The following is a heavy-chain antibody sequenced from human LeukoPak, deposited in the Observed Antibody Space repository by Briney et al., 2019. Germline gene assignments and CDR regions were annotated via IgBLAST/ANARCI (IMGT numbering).Heavy chain of an antibody. CDR1: GGSISSYY. D-gene: IGHD4-17*01. J-gene: IGHJ6*02. CDR2: IYTSGST. V-gene: IGHV4-4*07. Sequence: SETLSLTCTVSGGSISSYYWSWIRQPAGKGLEWIGRIYTSGSTNYNPSLKSRVTISVDTSKNQFSLKLSSVTAADTAVYYCARLDYGDPSDYYYYGMDVWGQGTTVTVSS. CDR3: ARLDYGDPSDYYYYGMDV.